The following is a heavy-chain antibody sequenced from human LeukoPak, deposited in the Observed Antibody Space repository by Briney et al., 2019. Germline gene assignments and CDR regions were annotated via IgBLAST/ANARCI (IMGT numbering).Heavy chain of an antibody. CDR1: GFTFDDYG. J-gene: IGHJ4*02. CDR3: AALIIGRPFDY. Sequence: PGGSLRLSCAASGFTFDDYGMSWVRQAPGKGLEYMASIKQDGSETYYVDSVKGRFTISRDNAKDSLDLQMNNLRAEDTAVYYCAALIIGRPFDYWGQGTLVIVSS. D-gene: IGHD1-26*01. V-gene: IGHV3-7*03. CDR2: IKQDGSET.